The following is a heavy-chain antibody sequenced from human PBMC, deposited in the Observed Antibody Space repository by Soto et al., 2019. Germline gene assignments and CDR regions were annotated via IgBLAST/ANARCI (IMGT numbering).Heavy chain of an antibody. CDR1: GGSFSSYT. CDR3: ARVYCSGGSCSDAFDI. V-gene: IGHV1-69*02. CDR2: IIPILGIA. D-gene: IGHD2-15*01. J-gene: IGHJ3*02. Sequence: SVKVSCKASGGSFSSYTISWVRQAPGQGLEWMGRIIPILGIANYAQKFQGRVTITADKSTSTAYMELSSLRSEDTAVYYCARVYCSGGSCSDAFDIWGQGTMVTVSS.